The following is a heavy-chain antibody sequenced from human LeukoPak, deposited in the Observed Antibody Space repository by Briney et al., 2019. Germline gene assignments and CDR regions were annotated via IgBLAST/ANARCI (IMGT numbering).Heavy chain of an antibody. CDR1: DYSISSGFF. J-gene: IGHJ4*02. Sequence: PSETLSLTCSVSDYSISSGFFWGWVRQSPGKGLEWIGNIYHNGDTYYHPSLKSRVTISVDTSKNQFSLRLGSVTAADTAIYYCVRGEDRSGYRTDCWGRGTLVTVSS. D-gene: IGHD3-3*01. CDR3: VRGEDRSGYRTDC. CDR2: IYHNGDT. V-gene: IGHV4-38-2*02.